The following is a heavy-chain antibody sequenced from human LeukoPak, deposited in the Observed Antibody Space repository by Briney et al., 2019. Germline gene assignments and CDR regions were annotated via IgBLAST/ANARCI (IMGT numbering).Heavy chain of an antibody. CDR2: IYYSGST. D-gene: IGHD5-18*01. Sequence: TTSETLSLTCTVSGGSISSYYWSWIRQPPGKGLEWIGYIYYSGSTYYNPSLKSRVTISVDTSKNQFSLKLSSVTAADTAVYYCARGRYSYGYQGARNFDYWGQGTLVTVSS. V-gene: IGHV4-30-4*01. CDR1: GGSISSYY. CDR3: ARGRYSYGYQGARNFDY. J-gene: IGHJ4*02.